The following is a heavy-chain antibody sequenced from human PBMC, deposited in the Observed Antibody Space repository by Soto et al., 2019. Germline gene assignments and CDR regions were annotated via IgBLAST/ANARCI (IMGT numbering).Heavy chain of an antibody. D-gene: IGHD3-3*01. Sequence: GASLKISCQGSGYNFAGYWIAWARQMPGKGLELMGIIYPSDSDTRYRPSFQGQVTISADKSISSAYLQWSSLRASDTAMYYCARGGVSTRTFDYWGQGTPVTVSS. CDR2: IYPSDSDT. J-gene: IGHJ4*02. CDR3: ARGGVSTRTFDY. CDR1: GYNFAGYW. V-gene: IGHV5-51*01.